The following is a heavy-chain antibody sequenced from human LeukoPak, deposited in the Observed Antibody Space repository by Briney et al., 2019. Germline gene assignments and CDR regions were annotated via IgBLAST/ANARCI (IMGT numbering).Heavy chain of an antibody. CDR2: IYYSGST. V-gene: IGHV4-30-4*08. CDR1: GGSISSGDYY. Sequence: SETLSLXCTVSGGSISSGDYYWSWIRQPPGKGLEWIGYIYYSGSTYYNPSLKSRVTISVDTSKNQFSLKLSSVTAADTAVYYCASDDLSSRAAYWGQGTLVTVSS. J-gene: IGHJ4*02. D-gene: IGHD3-3*01. CDR3: ASDDLSSRAAY.